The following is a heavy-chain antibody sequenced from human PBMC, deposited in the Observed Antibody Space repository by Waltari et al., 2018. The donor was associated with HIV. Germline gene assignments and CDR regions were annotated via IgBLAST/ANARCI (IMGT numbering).Heavy chain of an antibody. J-gene: IGHJ6*03. CDR3: ARTTYSIAAYYYYYMDV. CDR1: ECTFSSSG. CDR2: IKQDGSGK. D-gene: IGHD6-6*01. V-gene: IGHV3-7*02. Sequence: EVQLVESGGGLVQPGGSLRLSCAASECTFSSSGMSWFIQPPGTGLEWCANIKQDGSGKYYVDSVKGRFTISRDNAKNSLYLQMNSLRAEDTAVYYCARTTYSIAAYYYYYMDVWGKGTTVTVSS.